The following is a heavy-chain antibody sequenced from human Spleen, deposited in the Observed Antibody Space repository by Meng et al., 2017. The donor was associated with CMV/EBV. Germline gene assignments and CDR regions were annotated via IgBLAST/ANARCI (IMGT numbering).Heavy chain of an antibody. CDR2: INKRNDNM. CDR3: AKGTGRLYYYYYGMDV. V-gene: IGHV3-21*01. J-gene: IGHJ6*02. D-gene: IGHD1-14*01. CDR1: GFNFSAYS. Sequence: GESLKISCAASGFNFSAYSMNWVRQAPGKGLEWVSSINKRNDNMNYADSVRGRFTISRDDAKSSLYLQMNSLGPEDTAVYYCAKGTGRLYYYYYGMDVWGQGTTVTVSS.